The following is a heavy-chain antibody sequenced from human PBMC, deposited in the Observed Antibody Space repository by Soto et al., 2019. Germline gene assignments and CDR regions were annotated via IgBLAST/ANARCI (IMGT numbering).Heavy chain of an antibody. CDR1: GGSIRGGDYY. Sequence: QVQLQESGPGLVKPSQTLSLTCTVSGGSIRGGDYYWSWIRQHPGKGLEWIGYIFYSGNSFYNPSLKSGVTISVATSKNQLSLQLSSVTAADTAIYYCARLSSLYYNSDYGGYYFDYWGQGTLVSVSS. CDR2: IFYSGNS. D-gene: IGHD3-10*01. V-gene: IGHV4-31*03. J-gene: IGHJ4*02. CDR3: ARLSSLYYNSDYGGYYFDY.